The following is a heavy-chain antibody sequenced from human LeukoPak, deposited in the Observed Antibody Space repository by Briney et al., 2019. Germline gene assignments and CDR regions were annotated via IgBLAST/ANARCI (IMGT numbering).Heavy chain of an antibody. CDR3: ARVVRTGTRIDAFDI. Sequence: ASVKVSCKASGYTFTGYYMHWVRQAPGQGLEWMGWINPNSGGTNYAQKFQGRVTMTRDTSISTAYMELSRLRSDDTAVYYCARVVRTGTRIDAFDIWGQGTMVTVSS. CDR1: GYTFTGYY. V-gene: IGHV1-2*02. D-gene: IGHD1-7*01. CDR2: INPNSGGT. J-gene: IGHJ3*02.